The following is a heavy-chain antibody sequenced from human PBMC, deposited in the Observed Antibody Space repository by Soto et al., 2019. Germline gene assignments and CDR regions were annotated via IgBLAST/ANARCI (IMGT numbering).Heavy chain of an antibody. Sequence: QVQLQESGPGLVKPSGTLSLTCAVSGGSISSSNWWSWVRQPPGKGLEWIGEIYHSGSTNYNPSLSSRVSISVDKSKNQFFLMLSSVIAADTAVYYCARVSGSYYYGMAVWGQGTTVTVSS. CDR3: ARVSGSYYYGMAV. CDR2: IYHSGST. V-gene: IGHV4-4*02. D-gene: IGHD1-26*01. CDR1: GGSISSSNW. J-gene: IGHJ6*01.